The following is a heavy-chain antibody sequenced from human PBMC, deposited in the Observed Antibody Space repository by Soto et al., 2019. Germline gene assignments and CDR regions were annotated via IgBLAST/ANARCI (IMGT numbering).Heavy chain of an antibody. V-gene: IGHV1-69*06. CDR3: ARDPTPVQYFHRMDC. D-gene: IGHD6-6*01. Sequence: GASVKVSCKASGGTFSSYAISWVRQAPGQGLEWMGGIIPIVGTANYAQKFQGRVTITAXXXXSXXXMXLXXLRXDXTADYYCARDPTPVQYFHRMDCWGQGTTITVAS. CDR2: IIPIVGTA. J-gene: IGHJ6*02. CDR1: GGTFSSYA.